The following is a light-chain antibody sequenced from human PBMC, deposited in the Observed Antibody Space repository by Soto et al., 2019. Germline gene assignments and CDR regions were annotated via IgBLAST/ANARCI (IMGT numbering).Light chain of an antibody. CDR3: QKYNSAPRT. J-gene: IGKJ1*01. CDR2: DVS. Sequence: EIVLTQSPATLSLSPGERATLSCRASQSVTSYLAWYQQKPGQAPRLLIYDVSNRASGIPARFSGSGSGTDFTLTISSLQPEDVATYYCQKYNSAPRTFGQGTKVDIK. CDR1: QSVTSY. V-gene: IGKV3-11*01.